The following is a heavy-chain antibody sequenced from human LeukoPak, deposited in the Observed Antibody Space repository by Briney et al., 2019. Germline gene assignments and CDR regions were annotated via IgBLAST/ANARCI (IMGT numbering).Heavy chain of an antibody. CDR1: GFTFSTYW. CDR2: IKQDGTDK. J-gene: IGHJ4*02. Sequence: HPGGSLRLSCAGSGFTFSTYWMSWVRQAPGKGLDWVANIKQDGTDKYYVDSVKGRFTISRDNAKNLLYLQMNSLRVEDTAVFYCARDQYDTWSRRGNFDSWGQGTLVIVSS. V-gene: IGHV3-7*03. CDR3: ARDQYDTWSRRGNFDS. D-gene: IGHD3-3*01.